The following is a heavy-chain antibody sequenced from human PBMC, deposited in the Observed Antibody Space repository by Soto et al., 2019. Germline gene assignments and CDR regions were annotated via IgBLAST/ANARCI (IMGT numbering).Heavy chain of an antibody. CDR2: INAGNGNT. D-gene: IGHD3-3*01. V-gene: IGHV1-3*01. Sequence: ASVKVSCKASGYTFTSYAMHWVLQAPGQRLEWMGWINAGNGNTKYSQKFQGRVTITRDTSASTAYMELSSLRSEDTAVYYCARADYDFWSGYYTSNFDYWGQGTLVTVSS. CDR1: GYTFTSYA. J-gene: IGHJ4*02. CDR3: ARADYDFWSGYYTSNFDY.